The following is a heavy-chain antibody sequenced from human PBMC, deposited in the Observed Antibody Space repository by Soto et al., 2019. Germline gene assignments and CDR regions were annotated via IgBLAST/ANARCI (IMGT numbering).Heavy chain of an antibody. V-gene: IGHV3-11*01. J-gene: IGHJ5*02. CDR1: GFTFSDYY. CDR2: ISSSGSTI. CDR3: VRDNGREQQLVFPLVWFDP. Sequence: QVQLVESGGGLVKPGGSLRLSCAASGFTFSDYYMSWIRQAPGKGLEWVSYISSSGSTIYYADSVKGRFTISRDNAKNSLYLQMNSLRAEDTAVYYCVRDNGREQQLVFPLVWFDPWGQGTLVTVSS. D-gene: IGHD6-13*01.